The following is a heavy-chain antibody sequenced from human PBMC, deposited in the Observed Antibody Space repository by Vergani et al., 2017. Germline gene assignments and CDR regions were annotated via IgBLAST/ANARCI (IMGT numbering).Heavy chain of an antibody. CDR1: GGSFSGYY. CDR2: INHSGST. D-gene: IGHD2-15*01. V-gene: IGHV4-34*01. J-gene: IGHJ6*03. CDR3: ARGVKSRYCSGGSCYSSKYYYMDV. Sequence: QVQLQQWGAGLLKPSETLSLTCAVYGGSFSGYYWSWIRQPPGKGLAWIGEINHSGSTNYNPSLKSRVTISVDTSKNQFSLKLSSVTAADTAVYYCARGVKSRYCSGGSCYSSKYYYMDVWGKGTTVTVSS.